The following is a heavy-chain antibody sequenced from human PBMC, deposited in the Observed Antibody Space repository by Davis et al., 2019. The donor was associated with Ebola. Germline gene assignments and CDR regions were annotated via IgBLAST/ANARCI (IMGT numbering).Heavy chain of an antibody. Sequence: SVKVSCKVSGYSLTELSMHWVRQAPGQGLEWMGRINPILGAADYAPTFQGRVTITADKSTVTAYLKLSSLTSEDTAVYYCARETAPKDNWFDPWGQGTLVTVSS. J-gene: IGHJ5*02. CDR2: INPILGAA. CDR1: GYSLTELS. CDR3: ARETAPKDNWFDP. V-gene: IGHV1-69*08.